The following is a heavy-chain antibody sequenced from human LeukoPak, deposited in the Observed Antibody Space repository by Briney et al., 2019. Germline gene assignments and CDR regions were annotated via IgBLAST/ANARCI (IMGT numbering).Heavy chain of an antibody. CDR1: GYTFTIYA. CDR2: ISYDGSNK. D-gene: IGHD5-24*01. J-gene: IGHJ4*02. CDR3: ARDDGYNERALDY. V-gene: IGHV3-30*14. Sequence: SCKASGYTFTIYAMHWVRQAPGKGLEWVAVISYDGSNKYYADSVKGRFTISRDNSKNTVFLQMNSLRAEDTAVYYCARDDGYNERALDYWGQGTLVTVSS.